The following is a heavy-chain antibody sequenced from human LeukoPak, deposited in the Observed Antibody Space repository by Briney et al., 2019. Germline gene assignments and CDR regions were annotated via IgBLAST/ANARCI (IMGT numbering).Heavy chain of an antibody. J-gene: IGHJ4*02. V-gene: IGHV3-33*01. CDR2: IWYDVSNK. CDR3: ARKISCGGDCYSLDY. D-gene: IGHD2-21*01. Sequence: PGGSLRLSCAASAFTFSSYGMHWVRQAQGKGMEWEAVIWYDVSNKYYADSVKGRFITSRDNSKNTQYLQMNRLRAEDTDVYYCARKISCGGDCYSLDYWGQGTLVTVSS. CDR1: AFTFSSYG.